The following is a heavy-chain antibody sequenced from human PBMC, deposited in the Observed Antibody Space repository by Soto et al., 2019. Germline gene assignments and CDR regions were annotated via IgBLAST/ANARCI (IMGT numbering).Heavy chain of an antibody. J-gene: IGHJ4*02. CDR1: GGIFSTYA. D-gene: IGHD3-10*01. CDR2: IIPLFGTP. CDR3: ARDRDDYGSGNYYNRVDF. Sequence: QVQLVQSGAEVKKPGSSVKVSCKASGGIFSTYAISWLRQAPGQGLEWMGGIIPLFGTPNYAQRFQARVTITADESTSTAYMELSRLRSEVTAVYYCARDRDDYGSGNYYNRVDFWGQGTLVTVSS. V-gene: IGHV1-69*01.